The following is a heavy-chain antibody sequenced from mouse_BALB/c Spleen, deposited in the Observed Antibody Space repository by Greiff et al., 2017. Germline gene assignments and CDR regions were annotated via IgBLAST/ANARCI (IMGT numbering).Heavy chain of an antibody. V-gene: IGHV5-12-2*01. J-gene: IGHJ4*01. CDR2: ISDGGRST. Sequence: EVKLMESGGGLVQPGGSLKLSCAASGFTFSTYIMSWVRQTPEKRLEWVAYISDGGRSTYYPDSVKGRFTISRDNARNILYLQMSSLRSEDTAMYYCARVDTTAMNYWGQETSVTVSS. D-gene: IGHD2-3*01. CDR1: GFTFSTYI. CDR3: ARVDTTAMNY.